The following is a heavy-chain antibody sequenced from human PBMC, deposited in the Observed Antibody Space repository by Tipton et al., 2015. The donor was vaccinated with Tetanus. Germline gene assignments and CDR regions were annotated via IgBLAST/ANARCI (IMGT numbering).Heavy chain of an antibody. V-gene: IGHV3-33*01. Sequence: SLRLSCAASGFTFSSYGMHWVRRAPGKGLEWVAVIWYDGSNKYYADSVKGRFTISRDNSKNTLYLQMNSLRAEDTAVYYCARGADVVLRFLEWDTYFDYWGQGTLVTVSS. CDR3: ARGADVVLRFLEWDTYFDY. J-gene: IGHJ4*02. CDR1: GFTFSSYG. CDR2: IWYDGSNK. D-gene: IGHD3-3*01.